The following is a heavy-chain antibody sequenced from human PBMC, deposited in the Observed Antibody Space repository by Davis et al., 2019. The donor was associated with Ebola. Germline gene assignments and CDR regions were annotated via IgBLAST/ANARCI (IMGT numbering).Heavy chain of an antibody. J-gene: IGHJ4*02. D-gene: IGHD1-1*01. CDR1: GGTFTNYA. V-gene: IGHV1-69*04. CDR3: ARAQFPTTSDH. Sequence: SVKVSCKTPGGTFTNYAVNWVRPAPRQGLEWMGRIIPVVDTKDYAQKFQGRVTLTADKATNTAYMELSGLRFDDTAVYYCARAQFPTTSDHWGPGTLVTVSS. CDR2: IIPVVDTK.